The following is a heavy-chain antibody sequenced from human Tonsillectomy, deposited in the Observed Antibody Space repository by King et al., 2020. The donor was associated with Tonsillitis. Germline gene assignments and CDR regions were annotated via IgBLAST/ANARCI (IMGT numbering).Heavy chain of an antibody. J-gene: IGHJ4*02. V-gene: IGHV3-15*07. CDR1: GFTFSNAW. CDR3: TAGGYCGGDCYSKYYFDY. Sequence: VQLVESGGGLVKPGGSLRLSCAASGFTFSNAWMNWVRQAPGKGLEWVGRIKSKTDGGTTDYAAPVKGSFTISRDDSKNTLYLQMNSLKIEDTAVYHCTAGGYCGGDCYSKYYFDYWGQGTLVTVSS. D-gene: IGHD2-21*02. CDR2: IKSKTDGGTT.